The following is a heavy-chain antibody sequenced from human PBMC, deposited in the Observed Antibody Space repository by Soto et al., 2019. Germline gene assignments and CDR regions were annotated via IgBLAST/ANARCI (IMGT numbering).Heavy chain of an antibody. CDR3: AREFANCSSTSCYVGRDYYYYMDV. CDR2: IIPILGIA. CDR1: GGTFSSYT. Sequence: ASVKVSCKASGGTFSSYTISWVRQAPGQGLEWMGRIIPILGIANYAQKFQGRVTITADKSTSTAYMELSSLRSEDTAVYYCAREFANCSSTSCYVGRDYYYYMDVWGKGTTVTVSS. D-gene: IGHD2-2*01. V-gene: IGHV1-69*04. J-gene: IGHJ6*03.